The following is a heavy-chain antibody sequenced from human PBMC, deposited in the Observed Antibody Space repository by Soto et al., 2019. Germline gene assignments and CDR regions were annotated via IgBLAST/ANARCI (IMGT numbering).Heavy chain of an antibody. CDR2: ISSSSSYT. CDR3: ATVRFLETYYFDY. Sequence: GGSLRLSCAASGFTFSDYYMSWNRQAPGKGLEWVSYISSSSSYTNYADSVKGRFTISRDNAKNSLYLQMNSLRAEDTAVYYCATVRFLETYYFDYWGQGTLVTVSS. D-gene: IGHD3-3*01. V-gene: IGHV3-11*06. J-gene: IGHJ4*02. CDR1: GFTFSDYY.